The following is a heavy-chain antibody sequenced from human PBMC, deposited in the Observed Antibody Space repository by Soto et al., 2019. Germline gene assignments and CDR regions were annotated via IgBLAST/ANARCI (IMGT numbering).Heavy chain of an antibody. CDR3: ARVNLDYGMDV. CDR2: IIPILGIA. V-gene: IGHV1-69*04. Sequence: SVKVSCKASGYTFTSYGISWVRQAPGQGLEWMGRIIPILGIANYAQKFQGRVTITADKSTSTAYMELSSLRSEDTAVYYCARVNLDYGMDVWGQGTTVTVSS. J-gene: IGHJ6*02. CDR1: GYTFTSYG.